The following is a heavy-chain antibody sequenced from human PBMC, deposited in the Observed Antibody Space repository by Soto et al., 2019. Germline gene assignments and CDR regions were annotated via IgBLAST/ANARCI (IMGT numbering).Heavy chain of an antibody. CDR2: IVNHGGWK. CDR3: ARDDEYDDSGLDY. D-gene: IGHD6-25*01. J-gene: IGHJ4*02. CDR1: GFSFSSYG. V-gene: IGHV3-33*01. Sequence: QVQLVESGGGVVQPGTSLRLSCAASGFSFSSYGMHWVRQAPGKGLEWVAVIVNHGGWKDYADSVRGRFTISRDNSRDTLFLEMNSLIVDDTAIYYCARDDEYDDSGLDYWGQGSLVTVSS.